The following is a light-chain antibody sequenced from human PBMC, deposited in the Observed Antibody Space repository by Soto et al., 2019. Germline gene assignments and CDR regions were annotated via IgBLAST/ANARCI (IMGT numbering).Light chain of an antibody. CDR2: EVT. CDR3: SSYRSSNTVV. J-gene: IGLJ2*01. V-gene: IGLV2-14*01. CDR1: SSDIGGYDY. Sequence: QSALTQPASVSGSPGQSITISCTGTSSDIGGYDYVSWFQQHPGKAPKLMLYEVTNRPSGVSNRVSGSKSGNTASLTISGLQAEDEAHYYCSSYRSSNTVVFGGGTKVTVL.